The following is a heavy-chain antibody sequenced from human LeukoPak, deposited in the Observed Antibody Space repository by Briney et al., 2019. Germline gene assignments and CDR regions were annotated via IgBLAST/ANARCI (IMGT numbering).Heavy chain of an antibody. V-gene: IGHV5-51*01. CDR3: ARHSSGYSGSQSDY. CDR1: GYAFTNYW. Sequence: GESLKVSCKGSGYAFTNYWIVWVRQMPGKGLEWMGIIYPGDSDTRYSPSFQGQVTISADKSISTAYLQWSSLKASDTAMYYCARHSSGYSGSQSDYWGQGTLVTVSS. J-gene: IGHJ4*02. D-gene: IGHD6-13*01. CDR2: IYPGDSDT.